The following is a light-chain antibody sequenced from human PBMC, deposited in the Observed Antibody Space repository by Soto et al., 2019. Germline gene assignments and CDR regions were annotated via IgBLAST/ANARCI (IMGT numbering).Light chain of an antibody. V-gene: IGKV1-6*01. CDR3: LQDYNYPFT. CDR1: EGIGND. Sequence: AIQMTQSPSSLSASVGDRVTITCRASEGIGNDLGWYQQKPGKAPKLLIYAASTLQTGVPSRFSGSGSGTDFTLTISSLQPEDFVAYYCLQDYNYPFTFGGGTKVEIK. J-gene: IGKJ4*01. CDR2: AAS.